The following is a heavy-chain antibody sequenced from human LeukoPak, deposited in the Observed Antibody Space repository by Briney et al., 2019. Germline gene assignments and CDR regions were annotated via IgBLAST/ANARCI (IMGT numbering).Heavy chain of an antibody. CDR2: IYYSGST. V-gene: IGHV4-39*01. CDR1: GGSIFSSSYY. Sequence: SETLSLTCTVSGGSIFSSSYYWGWIRQPPGKGLEWIGYIYYSGSTHYNPSLKSRVTISVDMSKNEFSLKVSSVTAADTAVYYCARQLHCGDDCYSVFDYWGQGSLVTVSS. D-gene: IGHD2-21*02. CDR3: ARQLHCGDDCYSVFDY. J-gene: IGHJ4*02.